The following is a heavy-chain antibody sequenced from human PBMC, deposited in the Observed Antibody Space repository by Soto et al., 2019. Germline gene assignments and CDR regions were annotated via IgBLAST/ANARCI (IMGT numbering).Heavy chain of an antibody. D-gene: IGHD6-19*01. Sequence: PSETLSLTCTVSGGSISSAGYYWTWIRQHPGKGLEWIGNIYYSGSTYYNPSLKSRLTISVDTSKKQFSLKLSSVTAADTAVYYCVRGTQWLAKTEFFDYWGQGTLVTVSS. CDR3: VRGTQWLAKTEFFDY. J-gene: IGHJ4*02. CDR2: IYYSGST. V-gene: IGHV4-31*03. CDR1: GGSISSAGYY.